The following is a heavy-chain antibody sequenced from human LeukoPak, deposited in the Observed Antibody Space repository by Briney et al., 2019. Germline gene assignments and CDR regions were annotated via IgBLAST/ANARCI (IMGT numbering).Heavy chain of an antibody. D-gene: IGHD2-15*01. J-gene: IGHJ4*02. CDR3: ARVGVAAKSSRYFDY. V-gene: IGHV4-31*03. CDR1: GGSISNGDYY. CDR2: IHYSGST. Sequence: SQTLSLTCTVSGGSISNGDYYWSWIRQHPWKGLDWTGYIHYSGSTYYNPSLKSRITISVDTSKKQFSLKLSSVTAADTAVYYCARVGVAAKSSRYFDYWGQGTLVTVSS.